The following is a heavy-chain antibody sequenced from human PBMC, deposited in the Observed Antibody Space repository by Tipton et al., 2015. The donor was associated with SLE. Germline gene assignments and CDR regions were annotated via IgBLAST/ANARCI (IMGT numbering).Heavy chain of an antibody. CDR3: ARQSHDVPHTAAFDY. J-gene: IGHJ4*02. D-gene: IGHD1-1*01. CDR1: GGSISESTYS. CDR2: MYFSGNT. V-gene: IGHV4-39*07. Sequence: TLSLTCTVSGGSISESTYSWDWIRQAPGKGLEWIGSMYFSGNTYYNPSLKSRVTISVDTSKNQFSLKLSSVTAADTAVYSCARQSHDVPHTAAFDYWGQGTLVTVSS.